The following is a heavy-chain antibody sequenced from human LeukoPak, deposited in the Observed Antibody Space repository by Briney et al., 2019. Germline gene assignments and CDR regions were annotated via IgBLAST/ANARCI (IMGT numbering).Heavy chain of an antibody. CDR3: ARTTHDSGGY. V-gene: IGHV3-7*04. Sequence: GGSLRLSCVASGFTFSSYWMTWVRQAPGKGLEWVANIRQDGSDKYYVDSVKGRFTISRDDAKNSLYLQMNSLRAEDTAVYYCARTTHDSGGYWGQGTLVTVSS. D-gene: IGHD4-17*01. CDR1: GFTFSSYW. J-gene: IGHJ4*02. CDR2: IRQDGSDK.